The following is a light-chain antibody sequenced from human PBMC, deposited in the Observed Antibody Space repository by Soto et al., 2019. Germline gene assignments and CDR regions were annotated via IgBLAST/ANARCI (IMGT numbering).Light chain of an antibody. CDR1: QGIISY. J-gene: IGKJ1*01. CDR2: AAY. Sequence: DIQLTQSPSFLSSSVGDRVTITCRASQGIISYLAWYQQKPGKAPKLLIYAAYTLQSGVKSRFSGSGSGTEFTITISSMQTEDFETYYCQQLNSYPMTVGHGTKVDIK. V-gene: IGKV1-9*01. CDR3: QQLNSYPMT.